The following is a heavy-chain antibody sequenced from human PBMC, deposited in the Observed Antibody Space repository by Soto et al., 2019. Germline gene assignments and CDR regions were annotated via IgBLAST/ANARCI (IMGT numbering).Heavy chain of an antibody. CDR2: IWYDGSNK. CDR1: GFTFSSYG. CDR3: ARDRGYYDSSGFLALGY. D-gene: IGHD3-22*01. Sequence: GGSLRLSCAASGFTFSSYGMHWVRQAPGKGLEWVAVIWYDGSNKYYADSVKGRFTISRDNSKNTLYLQMNSLRAEDTAVYYCARDRGYYDSSGFLALGYWGQGTLVTVSS. J-gene: IGHJ4*02. V-gene: IGHV3-33*01.